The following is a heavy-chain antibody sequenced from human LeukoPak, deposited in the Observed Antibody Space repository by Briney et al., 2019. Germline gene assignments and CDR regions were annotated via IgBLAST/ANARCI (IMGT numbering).Heavy chain of an antibody. CDR2: ISWNSGSI. CDR1: GFTLDDYA. J-gene: IGHJ4*02. CDR3: AKGVRYSYGLGRFDY. Sequence: GGSLRLSCAASGFTLDDYAMHWVRQAPGKGLEWVSGISWNSGSIGYADSVKGRFTISRDNAKNSLYLQMNSLRAEDTALYYCAKGVRYSYGLGRFDYWGQGTLVTVSS. V-gene: IGHV3-9*01. D-gene: IGHD5-18*01.